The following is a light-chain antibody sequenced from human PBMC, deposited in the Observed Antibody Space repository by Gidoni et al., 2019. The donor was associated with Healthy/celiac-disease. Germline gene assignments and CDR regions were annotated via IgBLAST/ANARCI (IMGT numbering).Light chain of an antibody. CDR3: RQYYSTPFT. CDR2: WAS. Sequence: DIVMTQSPDYLAVSRGERATINCKSSQSVLYSSNHKNYLAWYQQKPGQPPKLLIYWASTRESGVPTRFSGSGSGTDFSLTISSLQAEDVAVYYCRQYYSTPFTFGHGTKVDIK. V-gene: IGKV4-1*01. CDR1: QSVLYSSNHKNY. J-gene: IGKJ3*01.